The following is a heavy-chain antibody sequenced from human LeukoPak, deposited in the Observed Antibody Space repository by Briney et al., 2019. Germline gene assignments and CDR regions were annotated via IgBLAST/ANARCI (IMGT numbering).Heavy chain of an antibody. CDR3: ARGNSSSWYYWFDP. V-gene: IGHV4-61*02. CDR2: IYTSGSI. Sequence: SRTLSLTCTVSGGSIRSGSYYWSWIRQPAGKGLEWIGRIYTSGSINYNPSLKSRVTISVDTSKNQFSLKLSSVTAADTAVYYCARGNSSSWYYWFDPWGQGTLVTVSS. J-gene: IGHJ5*02. CDR1: GGSIRSGSYY. D-gene: IGHD6-13*01.